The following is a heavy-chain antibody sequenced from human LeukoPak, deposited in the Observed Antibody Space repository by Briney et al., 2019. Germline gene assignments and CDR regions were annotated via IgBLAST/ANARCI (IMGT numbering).Heavy chain of an antibody. CDR3: ARDAVN. V-gene: IGHV3-74*01. J-gene: IGHJ4*02. CDR1: GFTFSSYG. Sequence: GGSLRLSCAASGFTFSSYGMHWVRQGPGKGLVWVSRIDSDGSSTNYADSVKGRFTISRDNVKNTLYLQMNSLTAEDTAVYYCARDAVNWGQGTLVTVSS. CDR2: IDSDGSST. D-gene: IGHD6-19*01.